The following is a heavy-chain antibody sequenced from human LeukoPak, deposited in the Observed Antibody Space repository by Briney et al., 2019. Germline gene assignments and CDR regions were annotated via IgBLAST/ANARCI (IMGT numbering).Heavy chain of an antibody. CDR2: IWYDGSNK. J-gene: IGHJ4*02. CDR1: GFTFSSYG. Sequence: SGGSLRLSCAASGFTFSSYGMHWVRQAPGKGLEWVAVIWYDGSNKYYAGSVKGRFTISRDNSKNTLYLQMNSLRAEDTAVYYCAKDYWSYSSISPLGYWGQGTLVTVSS. D-gene: IGHD1-26*01. CDR3: AKDYWSYSSISPLGY. V-gene: IGHV3-33*06.